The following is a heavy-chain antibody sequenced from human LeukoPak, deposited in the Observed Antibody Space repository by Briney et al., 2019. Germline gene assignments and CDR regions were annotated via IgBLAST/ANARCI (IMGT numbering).Heavy chain of an antibody. CDR1: GYTVTDYH. J-gene: IGHJ4*02. Sequence: SVKVSCKASGYTVTDYHIHWVRQAPGQGLEWMGCINPNSGGTNYAQNLRGRVNMTREPSITTAYLELTRLRSDDTAVYYCARDIRPRVESFDYWGQGSLVTVSS. CDR2: INPNSGGT. D-gene: IGHD3-3*01. CDR3: ARDIRPRVESFDY. V-gene: IGHV1-2*02.